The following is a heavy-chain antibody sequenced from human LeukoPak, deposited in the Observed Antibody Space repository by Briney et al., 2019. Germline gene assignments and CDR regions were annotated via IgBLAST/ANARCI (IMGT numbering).Heavy chain of an antibody. Sequence: ASVKVSCKASGYTFTNYAFSWVRQAPGQGLEWMGWISPYSGNTNYAQMVQGRVTMTTDTSTSTAYMELRSLRSDDTTVYYCARAEPLRVAGTEDWGQGTLVTVSS. CDR2: ISPYSGNT. J-gene: IGHJ4*02. CDR3: ARAEPLRVAGTED. V-gene: IGHV1-18*01. CDR1: GYTFTNYA. D-gene: IGHD6-19*01.